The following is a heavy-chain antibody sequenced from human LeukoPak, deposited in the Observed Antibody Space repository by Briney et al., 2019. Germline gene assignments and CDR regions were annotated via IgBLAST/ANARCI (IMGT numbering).Heavy chain of an antibody. Sequence: GASVKVSCKASGGTFSSYSISWVRQARGQGLEWMGGIIPIFGTANYAQKFQGRVTITADESTSTAYMELSSLRSEDTAVYYCASSSYSSGWYLFDYWGQGTLVTVSS. CDR1: GGTFSSYS. J-gene: IGHJ4*02. V-gene: IGHV1-69*01. CDR2: IIPIFGTA. D-gene: IGHD6-19*01. CDR3: ASSSYSSGWYLFDY.